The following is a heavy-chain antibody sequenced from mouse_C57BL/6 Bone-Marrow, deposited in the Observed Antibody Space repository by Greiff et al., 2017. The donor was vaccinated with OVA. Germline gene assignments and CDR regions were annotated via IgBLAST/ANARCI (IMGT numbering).Heavy chain of an antibody. Sequence: QVQLQQPGTELVKPGASVKLSCKASGYTFTSYWMHWVKQRPGQGLEWIGNINPSNGGTNYNEKFKSKATLTVDKSSSTAYMQLSSLTSEDSAVYYYARYPYYYGSSYRAMDYWGQGTSVTVSS. CDR3: ARYPYYYGSSYRAMDY. V-gene: IGHV1-53*01. CDR2: INPSNGGT. CDR1: GYTFTSYW. D-gene: IGHD1-1*01. J-gene: IGHJ4*01.